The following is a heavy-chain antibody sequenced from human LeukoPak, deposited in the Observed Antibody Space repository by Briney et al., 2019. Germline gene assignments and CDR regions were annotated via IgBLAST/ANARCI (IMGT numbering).Heavy chain of an antibody. CDR2: INPNSGGT. CDR3: ARNVYCSSTSCYYYYYMDV. V-gene: IGHV1-2*02. Sequence: ASVKVSCKASGYTFTGYYMHWVRQAPGQGREWMGWINPNSGGTNYAQKFQGRVTMTRDTSISTAYMELSRLRSDDTAVYYCARNVYCSSTSCYYYYYMDVWGKGTTVTVSS. CDR1: GYTFTGYY. D-gene: IGHD2-2*01. J-gene: IGHJ6*03.